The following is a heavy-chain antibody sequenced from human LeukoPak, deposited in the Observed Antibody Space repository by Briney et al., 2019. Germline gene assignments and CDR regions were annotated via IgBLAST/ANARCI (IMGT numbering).Heavy chain of an antibody. CDR3: ANSANYGGNSGYFDY. CDR2: IYYSGNT. CDR1: GGSISGSGYY. Sequence: TSETLSLTCIVSGGSISGSGYYWGWIRQPPGKGLEWIGSIYYSGNTYYNPSLKSRVTISIDTSKNQFSLKLSSVTAADTAVYYCANSANYGGNSGYFDYWGQGTLVTVSS. D-gene: IGHD4-23*01. V-gene: IGHV4-39*01. J-gene: IGHJ4*02.